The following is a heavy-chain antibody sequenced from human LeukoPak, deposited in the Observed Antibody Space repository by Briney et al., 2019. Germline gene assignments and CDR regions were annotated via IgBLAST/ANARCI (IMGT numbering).Heavy chain of an antibody. CDR2: ISSSSTI. Sequence: GGSLRLSCAASGFTFSSYEMNWVRQAPGKGLEWVSYISSSSTIYYADSVKGRFTISRDNSKNTLYLQVNSLRAEDTAVYFCAKRDSASSQKTFDYWGQGTLVAVSS. J-gene: IGHJ4*02. D-gene: IGHD6-13*01. CDR3: AKRDSASSQKTFDY. CDR1: GFTFSSYE. V-gene: IGHV3-48*01.